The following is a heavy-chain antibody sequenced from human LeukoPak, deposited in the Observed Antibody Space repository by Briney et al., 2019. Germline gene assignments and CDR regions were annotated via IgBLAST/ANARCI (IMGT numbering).Heavy chain of an antibody. Sequence: GGPLRLSCAASGFTFDDYTMHWVRQAPGKGLEWVSLISWDGGSTYYADSVKGRFTISRDNSKNSLYLQMNSLRTEDTALYYCAGSGSSSLGYFQHWGQGTLVTVSS. CDR1: GFTFDDYT. CDR3: AGSGSSSLGYFQH. CDR2: ISWDGGST. D-gene: IGHD1-26*01. V-gene: IGHV3-43*01. J-gene: IGHJ1*01.